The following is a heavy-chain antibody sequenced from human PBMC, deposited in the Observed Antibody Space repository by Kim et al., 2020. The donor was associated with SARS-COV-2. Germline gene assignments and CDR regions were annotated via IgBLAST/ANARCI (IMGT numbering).Heavy chain of an antibody. CDR3: ATASALHCSSTSCGYYYGMDV. CDR2: FDPEDGET. D-gene: IGHD2-2*01. J-gene: IGHJ6*02. V-gene: IGHV1-24*01. Sequence: ASVKVSCKVSGYTLTELSMHWVRQAPGKGLEWMGGFDPEDGETIYAQKFQGRVTMTEDTSTDTAYMELSSLRSEDTAVYYYATASALHCSSTSCGYYYGMDVWGQGTTVTVSS. CDR1: GYTLTELS.